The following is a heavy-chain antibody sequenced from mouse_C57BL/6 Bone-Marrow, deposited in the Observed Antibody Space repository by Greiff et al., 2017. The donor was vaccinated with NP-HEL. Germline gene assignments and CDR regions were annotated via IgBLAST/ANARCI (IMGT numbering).Heavy chain of an antibody. V-gene: IGHV3-6*01. CDR3: VRGHSSGYVFAD. CDR1: GYSITSGYY. CDR2: ISYDGSN. J-gene: IGHJ3*01. Sequence: VQLKESGPGLVKPSQSLSLTCSVTGYSITSGYYWNWIRQFPGNKLEWMGYISYDGSNNYNPSLKNRISITRDTSKNQFFLKLNSVTTEDTATYYCVRGHSSGYVFADWGQGTLVTVSA. D-gene: IGHD3-1*01.